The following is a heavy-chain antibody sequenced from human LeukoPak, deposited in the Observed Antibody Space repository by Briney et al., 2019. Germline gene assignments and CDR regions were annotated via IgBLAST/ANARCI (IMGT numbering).Heavy chain of an antibody. Sequence: PGGSLRLSCAVSGFNFSRFSMHWVRQAPGKGLEWVSFISTSSSTRDYADSVKGRFTISRDNSKNTLYLQMNSLRAEDTAVYYCEPEQFGVVPAGGQGTLVTVSS. D-gene: IGHD3-3*01. V-gene: IGHV3-48*01. J-gene: IGHJ4*02. CDR1: GFNFSRFS. CDR3: EPEQFGVVPA. CDR2: ISTSSSTR.